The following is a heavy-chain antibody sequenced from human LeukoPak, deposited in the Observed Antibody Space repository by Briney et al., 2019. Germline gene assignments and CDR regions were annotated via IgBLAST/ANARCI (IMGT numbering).Heavy chain of an antibody. D-gene: IGHD2-15*01. CDR2: ISGSSDNT. CDR1: GFTFSTYA. J-gene: IGHJ4*02. CDR3: ARASSGNCYAAIDH. V-gene: IGHV3-23*01. Sequence: GSLRLSCVASGFTFSTYAMNWVRQAPGKGLEWVSVISGSSDNTYYADSVKGRFTTSRDNSKNTLYMQMNSLGAEDTAVYYCARASSGNCYAAIDHWGQGTLVTVSS.